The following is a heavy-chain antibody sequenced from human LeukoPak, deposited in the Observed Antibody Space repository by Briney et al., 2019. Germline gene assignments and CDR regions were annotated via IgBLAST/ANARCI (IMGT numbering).Heavy chain of an antibody. CDR2: INPNSGGT. J-gene: IGHJ5*02. D-gene: IGHD3-9*01. CDR3: AREPTPLRYFDWSTHWFDP. Sequence: ASVKVSCKASGYTFTGYYMHWVRQAPGQGLEWMGWINPNSGGTNYAQKFQGRVTMTRDTSISTAYMELSRLRSDDTAVYYCAREPTPLRYFDWSTHWFDPWGQGTLVTVSS. V-gene: IGHV1-2*02. CDR1: GYTFTGYY.